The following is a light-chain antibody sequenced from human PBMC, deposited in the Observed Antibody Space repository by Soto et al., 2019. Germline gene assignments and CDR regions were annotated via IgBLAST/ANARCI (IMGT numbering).Light chain of an antibody. CDR2: AAS. CDR1: QSISTY. CDR3: QQSYGALTWT. Sequence: DIQMTQSPSSLSASVGDRVTITCRASQSISTYLNWYQQKPGKAPKLLIYAASSLQSGVPSRFSGSGSGTDFTLTIHSLQPEDFATYYCQQSYGALTWTFGQGTKVDI. V-gene: IGKV1-39*01. J-gene: IGKJ1*01.